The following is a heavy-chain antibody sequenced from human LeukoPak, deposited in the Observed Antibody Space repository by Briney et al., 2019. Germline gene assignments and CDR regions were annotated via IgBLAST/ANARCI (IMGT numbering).Heavy chain of an antibody. J-gene: IGHJ4*02. D-gene: IGHD3-22*01. CDR2: IYHSGST. V-gene: IGHV4-38-2*02. Sequence: SETLSLTCTVSGYSISSGYYWGWIRQPPGKGLEWIGSIYHSGSTYYIPSLKSRVTISVDTPKNHFSLKLSSVTAADTAVYYCARRVHYYDTSGYSYYFDYWGQGTLVTVSS. CDR1: GYSISSGYY. CDR3: ARRVHYYDTSGYSYYFDY.